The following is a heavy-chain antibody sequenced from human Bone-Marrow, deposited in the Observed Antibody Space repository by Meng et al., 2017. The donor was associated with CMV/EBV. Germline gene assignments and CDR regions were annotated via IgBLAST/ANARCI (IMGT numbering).Heavy chain of an antibody. CDR1: TFSSYG. V-gene: IGHV3-30*02. D-gene: IGHD2-15*01. Sequence: TFSSYGMHWVRQAPGKGLEWVAFIRYDGSNKYYADSVKGRFTISRDNSKNTLYLQMNSLRAEDTAVYYCAKEFRGYCSGGSCYSADYWGQGTLVTVSS. J-gene: IGHJ4*02. CDR2: IRYDGSNK. CDR3: AKEFRGYCSGGSCYSADY.